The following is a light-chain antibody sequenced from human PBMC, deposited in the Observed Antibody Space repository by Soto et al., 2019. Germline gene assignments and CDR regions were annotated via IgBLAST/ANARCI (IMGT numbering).Light chain of an antibody. CDR1: ISNIGRGYD. CDR2: GDS. CDR3: QTFDSSLTISWV. V-gene: IGLV1-40*01. Sequence: QSVLTQPPSVSGAPGPRVTISCTGSISNIGRGYDVHWYQQLPGSAPRLLLSGDSNRPSGVPDRFSGCSSGTSASLAITGLQAEDEGDYHCQTFDSSLTISWVFGGGTQLTVL. J-gene: IGLJ3*02.